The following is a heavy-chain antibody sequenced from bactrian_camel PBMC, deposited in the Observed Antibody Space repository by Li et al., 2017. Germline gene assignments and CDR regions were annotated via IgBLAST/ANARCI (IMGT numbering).Heavy chain of an antibody. D-gene: IGHD3*01. Sequence: HVQLVESGGGSVQAGGSMRLSCAASGPLFSRYCVGWFRQVPGKQREAVAVTHTRKGDTYIDDSVKGRFTISRDNAKNTVYLQMNSLKPDDTAMYFCAADSLPCYADSDSVPYDYNYSGQGTQVTVS. V-gene: IGHV3-3*01. J-gene: IGHJ4*01. CDR3: AADSLPCYADSDSVPYDYNY. CDR2: THTRKGDT. CDR1: GPLFSRYC.